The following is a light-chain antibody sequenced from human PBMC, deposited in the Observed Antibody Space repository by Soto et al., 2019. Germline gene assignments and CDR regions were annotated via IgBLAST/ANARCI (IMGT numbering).Light chain of an antibody. Sequence: ALTQPASVSGSPGQSITLSCSGTSSDVGGYNYVSWYQQHPGKAPKLMIYEVSNRPSGVSNRFSGSKSANTASLTISGLQAEDEAAYYCSSYTTSSIWVFGGGTKLTVL. J-gene: IGLJ3*02. CDR2: EVS. CDR1: SSDVGGYNY. CDR3: SSYTTSSIWV. V-gene: IGLV2-14*01.